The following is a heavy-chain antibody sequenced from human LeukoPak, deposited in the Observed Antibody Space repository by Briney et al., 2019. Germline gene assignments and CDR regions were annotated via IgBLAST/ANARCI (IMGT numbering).Heavy chain of an antibody. CDR3: ASPPLSSAMYYAH. CDR2: IKPSNGDT. J-gene: IGHJ4*02. D-gene: IGHD1-26*01. CDR1: GYNFSDHY. V-gene: IGHV1-2*02. Sequence: GASVTVSYKASGYNFSDHYMHWVRQAPGQGLEWMGWIKPSNGDTKYAQNFQGRVTMTSDTSISTAYMELSSLRSDDTAVYYCASPPLSSAMYYAHWGQGTLVTVSS.